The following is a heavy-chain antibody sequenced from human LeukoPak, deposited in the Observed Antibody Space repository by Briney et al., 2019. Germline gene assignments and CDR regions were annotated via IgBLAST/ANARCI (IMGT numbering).Heavy chain of an antibody. CDR3: ARDGGGLRGLFDY. D-gene: IGHD4-17*01. Sequence: SQTLSLTCAISGDSFSSNSPAWNWIRQSPSRGLEWLGRTYYRSKWYYDYAVSVKSRITINPDTSKNQFSLQLNSVTPEDTAVYYCARDGGGLRGLFDYWGQGTLVTVSS. CDR1: GDSFSSNSPA. CDR2: TYYRSKWYY. V-gene: IGHV6-1*01. J-gene: IGHJ4*02.